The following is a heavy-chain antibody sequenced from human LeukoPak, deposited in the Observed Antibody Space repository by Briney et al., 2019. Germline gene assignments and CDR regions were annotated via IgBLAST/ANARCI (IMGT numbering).Heavy chain of an antibody. CDR1: GYTFTGYY. V-gene: IGHV1-2*02. CDR2: INPNSGGA. CDR3: ARVSRTAYYYDSSGYYWFDP. J-gene: IGHJ5*02. Sequence: ASVKVSCKASGYTFTGYYMHWVRQAPGQGLEWMGWINPNSGGANYAQKFEGRVTMTRDTSISTAYMELSRPRSDDTAVYYCARVSRTAYYYDSSGYYWFDPWGQGTLVTVSS. D-gene: IGHD3-22*01.